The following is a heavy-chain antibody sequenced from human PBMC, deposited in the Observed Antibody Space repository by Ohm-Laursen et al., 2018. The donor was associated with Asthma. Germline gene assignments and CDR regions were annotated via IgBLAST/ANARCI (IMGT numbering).Heavy chain of an antibody. V-gene: IGHV3-23*01. J-gene: IGHJ5*02. CDR2: ISGSGGST. Sequence: SLRLSCAASGFTFSSYAMSWVRQAPGKRLEWVSAISGSGGSTYYADSVKGRFTISRDNSKNTLYLQMNSLRAEDTAVYYCARDNWNGGFDPWGQGTLVTVSS. CDR3: ARDNWNGGFDP. D-gene: IGHD1-20*01. CDR1: GFTFSSYA.